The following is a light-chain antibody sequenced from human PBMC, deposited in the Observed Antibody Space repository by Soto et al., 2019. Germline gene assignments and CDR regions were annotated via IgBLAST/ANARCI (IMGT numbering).Light chain of an antibody. Sequence: DIQMTQSPSSLSASVGDRVTITCQASQDISNYLNWYQQKPGKAPKLLIYDASNLETGVPSRFSGSGSGTDVTFTISSLQPDDIATYYCQQYDNLPRTFGQGTKVESK. V-gene: IGKV1-33*01. J-gene: IGKJ1*01. CDR2: DAS. CDR1: QDISNY. CDR3: QQYDNLPRT.